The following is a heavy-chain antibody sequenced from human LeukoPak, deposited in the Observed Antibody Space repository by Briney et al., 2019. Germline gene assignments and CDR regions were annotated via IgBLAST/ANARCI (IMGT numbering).Heavy chain of an antibody. V-gene: IGHV4-39*07. CDR3: ARDWAYGSGWSL. CDR1: GGSTSSNYY. J-gene: IGHJ4*02. Sequence: SETLSLTCTVSGGSTSSNYYWGWIRQPPGKDLEWIGSIYYSGSTYYNPSLKGRVTISVDTSKNQFSLKLSSVTAADTAVYYCARDWAYGSGWSLWGQGTLVTVSS. CDR2: IYYSGST. D-gene: IGHD6-19*01.